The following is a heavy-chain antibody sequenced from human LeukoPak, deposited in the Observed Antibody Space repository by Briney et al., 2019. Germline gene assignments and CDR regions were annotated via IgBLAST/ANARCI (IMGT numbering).Heavy chain of an antibody. V-gene: IGHV4-34*01. CDR3: ARGILRYDWADSDVRAFHYYYYMDV. D-gene: IGHD1-20*01. CDR1: DSLSGSS. CDR2: ISQIGYT. Sequence: SETLSLTCAGDSLSGSSVTWVRQPPGKGLEWIGEISQIGYTKDNPSLKSRLTMSINTSKSQISLNLSSATTAATAVYFCARGILRYDWADSDVRAFHYYYYMDVWG. J-gene: IGHJ6*03.